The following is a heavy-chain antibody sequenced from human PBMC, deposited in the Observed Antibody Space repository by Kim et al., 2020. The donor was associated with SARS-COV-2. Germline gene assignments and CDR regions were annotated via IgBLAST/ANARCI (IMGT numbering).Heavy chain of an antibody. V-gene: IGHV3-30*01. CDR3: ARRHYYYYGMDV. J-gene: IGHJ6*02. Sequence: YYADTVTGRFTISRDNSNNTLYLQMNSLRAEDTAVYYCARRHYYYYGMDVWGQGTTVTVSS.